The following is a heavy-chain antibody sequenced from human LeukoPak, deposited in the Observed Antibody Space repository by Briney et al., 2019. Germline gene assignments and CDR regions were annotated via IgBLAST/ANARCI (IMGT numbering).Heavy chain of an antibody. D-gene: IGHD4-11*01. V-gene: IGHV1-2*06. CDR2: INPNSGGT. CDR1: GYTFTCYY. CDR3: ARDGSQDYSNYFNWFDH. Sequence: ASVKVSCKASGYTFTCYYMHWVRQAPGQGLEWMGRINPNSGGTNYAQKFQGRVTMTRDTSISTAYMELSRLTSSDTAVYYCARDGSQDYSNYFNWFDHWGQGTLVTVSS. J-gene: IGHJ5*02.